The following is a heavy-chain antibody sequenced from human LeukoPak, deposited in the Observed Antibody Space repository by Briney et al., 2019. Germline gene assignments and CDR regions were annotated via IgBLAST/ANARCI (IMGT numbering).Heavy chain of an antibody. CDR1: GFTFISYS. CDR2: IISSRSYI. D-gene: IGHD3-22*01. J-gene: IGHJ4*02. Sequence: GGSLRLSCAASGFTFISYSMNWVRQAPGKGLEWASSIISSRSYIYYADSVKGRSTISRDHAKNSLYLQVNSLRAEDTAVYYCAILGIVVVIDVSFDYWGQGTLVTVSS. V-gene: IGHV3-21*01. CDR3: AILGIVVVIDVSFDY.